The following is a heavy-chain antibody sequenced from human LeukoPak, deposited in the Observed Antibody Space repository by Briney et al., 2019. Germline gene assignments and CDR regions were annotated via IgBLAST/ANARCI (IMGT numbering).Heavy chain of an antibody. Sequence: GGSLRLSCAASGFTVSSNYMSWVRQAPGKGLEWVSVIYSGGSTYYADSVKGRFTISRDNSKNTLYLQMNSLRAEDTAVYYCARDSWELLPGAFDIWGQGTMVTVSS. D-gene: IGHD1-26*01. V-gene: IGHV3-53*01. CDR1: GFTVSSNY. J-gene: IGHJ3*02. CDR2: IYSGGST. CDR3: ARDSWELLPGAFDI.